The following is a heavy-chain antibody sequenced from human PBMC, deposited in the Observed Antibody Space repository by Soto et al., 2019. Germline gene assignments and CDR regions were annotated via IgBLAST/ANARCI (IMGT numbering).Heavy chain of an antibody. CDR2: INPSGGST. CDR3: ARDRGGYGDYGY. D-gene: IGHD4-17*01. V-gene: IGHV1-46*01. Sequence: ASVKVSCKASGYTFTSYYMHWVRQAPGQGLEWMGIINPSGGSTSYAQKLQGRVTMTRDTSTSTVYMELSSLRSEDTAVYYCARDRGGYGDYGYRGQGTPGTVSS. J-gene: IGHJ4*01. CDR1: GYTFTSYY.